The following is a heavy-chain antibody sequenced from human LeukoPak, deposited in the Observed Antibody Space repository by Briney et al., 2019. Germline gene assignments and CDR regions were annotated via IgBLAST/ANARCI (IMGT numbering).Heavy chain of an antibody. J-gene: IGHJ3*02. CDR2: INHSGST. D-gene: IGHD2-2*01. Sequence: SETLSLTCAVYGGSFSGCYWSWIRQPPGKGLEWIGEINHSGSTNYNPSLKSRVTISVDTSKNQFSLKLSSVTAADTAVYYCARGSNIVVVPAASDAFDIWGQGTMVTVSS. CDR3: ARGSNIVVVPAASDAFDI. V-gene: IGHV4-34*01. CDR1: GGSFSGCY.